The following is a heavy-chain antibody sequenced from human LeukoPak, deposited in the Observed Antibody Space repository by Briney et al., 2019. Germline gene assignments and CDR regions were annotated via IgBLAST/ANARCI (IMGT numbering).Heavy chain of an antibody. CDR1: GGSITRGTSY. Sequence: SQTLSLTCTVSGGSITRGTSYWNWIRQPGGKRLEWIGEINHSGSTTSNPSLNNRVTISVDTSKNQFSLKLTSVTAADTAVYYCARPRYGSGSLDSWGQGTLVTVSS. CDR3: ARPRYGSGSLDS. J-gene: IGHJ4*02. V-gene: IGHV4-61*09. D-gene: IGHD3-10*01. CDR2: INHSGST.